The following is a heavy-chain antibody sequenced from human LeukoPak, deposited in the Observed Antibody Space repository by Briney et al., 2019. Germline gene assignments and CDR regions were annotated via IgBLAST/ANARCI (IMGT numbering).Heavy chain of an antibody. CDR3: ATPRSPDWYFDL. CDR1: GGSFISYA. J-gene: IGHJ2*01. V-gene: IGHV1-69*05. Sequence: GSSVKVSCKASGGSFISYAISWVRQAPGQGLEWMGGIIPIFGTANYAQKFQGRVTITTDESTSTAYMELSSLRSEDTAVYYCATPRSPDWYFDLWGRGTLVTVSS. CDR2: IIPIFGTA.